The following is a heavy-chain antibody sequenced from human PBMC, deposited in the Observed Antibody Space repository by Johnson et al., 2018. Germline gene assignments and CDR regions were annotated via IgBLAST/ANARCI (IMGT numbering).Heavy chain of an antibody. J-gene: IGHJ4*02. V-gene: IGHV4-34*01. CDR3: ARAGGDSSSAQDFDY. CDR1: GGSFSVFY. Sequence: QVQLQQWGAGLLKPSETLSLTCAVYGGSFSVFYWSWIRQSPGKGLEWIGEISHSGSTNYNPSLKSRVSISIDPSKNQLSLKLNSVTAADTALYYCARAGGDSSSAQDFDYWGRGTLVTVSS. D-gene: IGHD6-6*01. CDR2: ISHSGST.